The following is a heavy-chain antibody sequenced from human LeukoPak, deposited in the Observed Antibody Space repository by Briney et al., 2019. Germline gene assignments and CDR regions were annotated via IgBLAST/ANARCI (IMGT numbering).Heavy chain of an antibody. Sequence: GGSLRLSCAASGFSFISYGMHWVRQAPGKGLEWVGVISVDGRNKKYADSVKGRFTISRDNSKDTLYLQMNSLRDEDTAVYYCAKRPSDYGDYDYWGQGTLVTVSS. J-gene: IGHJ4*02. CDR2: ISVDGRNK. D-gene: IGHD3-16*01. V-gene: IGHV3-30*18. CDR3: AKRPSDYGDYDY. CDR1: GFSFISYG.